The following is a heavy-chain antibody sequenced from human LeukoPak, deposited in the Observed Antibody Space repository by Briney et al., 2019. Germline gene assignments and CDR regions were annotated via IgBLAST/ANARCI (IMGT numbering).Heavy chain of an antibody. CDR2: INPNSGGT. D-gene: IGHD6-19*01. V-gene: IGHV1-2*02. CDR1: GYTFTGYY. CDR3: ARVDSSGWYNWLDP. J-gene: IGHJ5*02. Sequence: ASVKVSCKASGYTFTGYYMHWVRQAPGQGLEWMGWINPNSGGTNYAQKFQGRVTMTRDTSISTAYMELSRLRSDDTAVYYCARVDSSGWYNWLDPWGQGTLVTVSS.